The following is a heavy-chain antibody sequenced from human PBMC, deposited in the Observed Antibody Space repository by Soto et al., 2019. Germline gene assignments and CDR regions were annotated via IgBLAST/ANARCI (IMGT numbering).Heavy chain of an antibody. CDR1: GGSISSYY. J-gene: IGHJ6*02. CDR3: AREESGRSSTSSHPWGMDV. V-gene: IGHV4-59*12. D-gene: IGHD2-2*01. Sequence: QVQLQESGPGLVKPSETLSLTCTVSGGSISSYYWSWIRQPPGKGLEWIGYIYYSGSTNYNPSLKSRVTISVDTSKNKFSLKLSSVTAADTAVYYCAREESGRSSTSSHPWGMDVWGQGTTVTVSS. CDR2: IYYSGST.